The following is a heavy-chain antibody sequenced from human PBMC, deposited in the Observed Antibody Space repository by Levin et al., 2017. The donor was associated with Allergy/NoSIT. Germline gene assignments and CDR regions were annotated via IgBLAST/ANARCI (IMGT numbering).Heavy chain of an antibody. CDR2: ISSSGSTI. V-gene: IGHV3-11*01. D-gene: IGHD3-3*01. J-gene: IGHJ2*01. CDR3: ARVTVLRFLEWLLFQESVDWYFDL. CDR1: GFTFSDYY. Sequence: GGSLRLSCAASGFTFSDYYMSWIRQAPGKGLEWVSYISSSGSTIYYADSVKGRFTISRDNAKNSLYLQMNSLRAEDTAVYYCARVTVLRFLEWLLFQESVDWYFDLWGRGTLVTVSS.